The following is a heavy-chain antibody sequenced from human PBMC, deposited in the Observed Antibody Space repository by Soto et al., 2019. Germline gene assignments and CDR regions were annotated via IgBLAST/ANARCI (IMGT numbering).Heavy chain of an antibody. D-gene: IGHD6-13*01. Sequence: PSETLSLTCTVSGGSISSYYWSWIRQPPGKGLEWIGYIYYTGSTNYNPSLKSRVTISVDTSKNQFSLKLSSVTAADTAVYYCARLRAAGLSQIIAAAGSRYYYYYGMDVWGQGTTVTVSS. J-gene: IGHJ6*02. CDR3: ARLRAAGLSQIIAAAGSRYYYYYGMDV. V-gene: IGHV4-59*12. CDR1: GGSISSYY. CDR2: IYYTGST.